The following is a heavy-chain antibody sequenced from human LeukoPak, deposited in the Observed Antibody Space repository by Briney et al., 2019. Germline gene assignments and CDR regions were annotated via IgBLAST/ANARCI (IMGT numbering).Heavy chain of an antibody. V-gene: IGHV1-2*02. D-gene: IGHD6-13*01. Sequence: ASVKVSCKASGYTFTGYFMHWVRQAPGQGLEWMGWINPNSGGTIYAQKFQGRVTMTRDTSISTAYMELSRLRSDDTAVYYCARDDSSSWSLIGDYWGQGTLVTVSS. CDR3: ARDDSSSWSLIGDY. CDR2: INPNSGGT. J-gene: IGHJ4*02. CDR1: GYTFTGYF.